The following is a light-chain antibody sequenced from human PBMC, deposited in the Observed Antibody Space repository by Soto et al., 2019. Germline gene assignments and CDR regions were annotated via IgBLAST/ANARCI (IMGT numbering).Light chain of an antibody. CDR1: QTISTY. CDR3: QQSYSTPQLT. Sequence: DIQMTQSPSSLSASVGYRVTFTCRASQTISTYLNWYQQKPGKAPKVLIYAASSLQNGVPTRFSVSGSGTDFTLTINSLQPEDCATYYGQQSYSTPQLTFGGGTKVEV. J-gene: IGKJ4*01. V-gene: IGKV1-39*01. CDR2: AAS.